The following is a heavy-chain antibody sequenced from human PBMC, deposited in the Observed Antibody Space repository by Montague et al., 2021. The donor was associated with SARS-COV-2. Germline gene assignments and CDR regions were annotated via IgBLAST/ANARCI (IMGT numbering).Heavy chain of an antibody. CDR2: LRQDGSET. V-gene: IGHV3-7*01. CDR3: ARGDYADYYGMDV. D-gene: IGHD4-17*01. J-gene: IGHJ6*02. Sequence: SLSLSCAVSGFAFSNYWLNWVRQAPGKGLEWVANLRQDGSETHYVDSVKGRFTISRDNAKNSVYLQMNSLRVEDTAVYYCARGDYADYYGMDVWGQGTTVTVSS. CDR1: GFAFSNYW.